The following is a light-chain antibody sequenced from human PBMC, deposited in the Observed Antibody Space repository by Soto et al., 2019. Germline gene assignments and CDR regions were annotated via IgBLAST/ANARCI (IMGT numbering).Light chain of an antibody. Sequence: QSALTQPPSVSGSPGQSVTISCTGTSSDVGNYNRVSWFQQPPGTAPKLMIYEVTNRPSGVPDRFSGSKFGNTASLTISGLQAEDEADYYCSSYTSSSTYVFGTGTKVTVL. J-gene: IGLJ1*01. CDR2: EVT. V-gene: IGLV2-18*02. CDR3: SSYTSSSTYV. CDR1: SSDVGNYNR.